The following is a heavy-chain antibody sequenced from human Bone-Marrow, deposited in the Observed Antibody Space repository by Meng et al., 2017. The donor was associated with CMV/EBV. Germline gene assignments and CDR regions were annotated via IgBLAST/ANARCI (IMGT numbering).Heavy chain of an antibody. CDR1: GYTFTGYY. CDR2: INSNSGGT. CDR3: ARGKRAGSCNWFDP. V-gene: IGHV1-2*02. J-gene: IGHJ5*02. Sequence: ASVKVSCKASGYTFTGYYMHWVRQAPGQGLEWMGWINSNSGGTNYAQKFQGRVTMTRDTSISTAYMELSRLRSDDTAVYYCARGKRAGSCNWFDPWGQGTLVTVSS.